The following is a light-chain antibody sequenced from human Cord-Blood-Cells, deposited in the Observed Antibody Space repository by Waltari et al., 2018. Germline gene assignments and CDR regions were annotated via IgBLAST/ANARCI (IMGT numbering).Light chain of an antibody. CDR1: QSVSSY. V-gene: IGKV3-11*01. Sequence: EIVFTQSPATLSLSPGARAPLSCRASQSVSSYIAWYQQTPGQAPRLLIYDASNRATGIPARFSGSGSRTDFTLTISSLEPENFAVYYCQQRSNWRTFGQGTKLEIK. CDR3: QQRSNWRT. CDR2: DAS. J-gene: IGKJ2*01.